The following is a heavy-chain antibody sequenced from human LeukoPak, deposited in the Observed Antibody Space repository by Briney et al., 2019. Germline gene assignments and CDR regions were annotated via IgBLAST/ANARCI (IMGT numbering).Heavy chain of an antibody. Sequence: PGGSLRLSCAASGFTVSSNYMSWVRQAPGKGLEWVSVIYSGGSTYCADSVKGRFTISRDNSKNTLYLQMNSLRAEDTAVYYCARADCSGGSCYSGDYFDYWGQGTLVTVSS. D-gene: IGHD2-15*01. CDR3: ARADCSGGSCYSGDYFDY. V-gene: IGHV3-66*01. CDR1: GFTVSSNY. J-gene: IGHJ4*02. CDR2: IYSGGST.